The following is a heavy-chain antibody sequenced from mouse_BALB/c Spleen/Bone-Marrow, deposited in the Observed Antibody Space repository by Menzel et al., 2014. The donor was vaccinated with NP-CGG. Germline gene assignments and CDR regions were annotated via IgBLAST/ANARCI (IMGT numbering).Heavy chain of an antibody. D-gene: IGHD2-10*01. J-gene: IGHJ2*01. Sequence: DVMLVESGGGLVQPGGSLKLSCATSGFTFGDYYMYWVRQTPEKRLEWVAYISNGGGSTYYPDTVKGRFTISRDNAKNTLYLQMSRLKSEDTAMYYCARQGAYSYFDYWGQGTTLTVSS. CDR3: ARQGAYSYFDY. V-gene: IGHV5-12*02. CDR1: GFTFGDYY. CDR2: ISNGGGST.